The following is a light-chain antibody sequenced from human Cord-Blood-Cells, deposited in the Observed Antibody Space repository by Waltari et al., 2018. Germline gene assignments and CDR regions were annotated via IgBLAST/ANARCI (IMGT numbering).Light chain of an antibody. CDR2: DVS. CDR3: SSYTSSSTYV. Sequence: QSALTQPASVSGSPGQSITISCTGTSSDVGGYNYVSWYQQHPGNAPKLVIYDVSNRPSGVSNRFSVSKSGNTASLTISGLQAEDEADYDCSSYTSSSTYVFGTGTKVTVL. J-gene: IGLJ1*01. V-gene: IGLV2-14*01. CDR1: SSDVGGYNY.